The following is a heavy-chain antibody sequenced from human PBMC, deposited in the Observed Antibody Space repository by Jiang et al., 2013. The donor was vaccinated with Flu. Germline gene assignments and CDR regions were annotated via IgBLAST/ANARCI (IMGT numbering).Heavy chain of an antibody. J-gene: IGHJ4*02. D-gene: IGHD2-2*01. CDR3: ARVGPRDVPAATPEFDY. CDR1: GYTFTSYY. CDR2: INPSGGST. V-gene: IGHV1-46*03. Sequence: GAEVKKPGASVKVSCKASGYTFTSYYMHWVRQAPGQGLEWMGIINPSGGSTSYAQKFQGRVTMTRDTSTSTVYMELSSLRSEDTAVYYCARVGPRDVPAATPEFDYWGQGTLVTVSS.